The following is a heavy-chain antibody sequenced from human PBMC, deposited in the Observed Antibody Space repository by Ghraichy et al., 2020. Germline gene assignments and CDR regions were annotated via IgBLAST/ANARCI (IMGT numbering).Heavy chain of an antibody. CDR1: GGSFSGYY. V-gene: IGHV4-34*01. D-gene: IGHD5-18*01. Sequence: SETLSLTCAVYGGSFSGYYWSWIRQSPGKGLEWIGEINHSGRTNYNPSLKSRVTISVDTSKNQFSLKLSSVTAADTAVYYCARRRYSYRFDYWGQRTLVTVSS. J-gene: IGHJ4*02. CDR3: ARRRYSYRFDY. CDR2: INHSGRT.